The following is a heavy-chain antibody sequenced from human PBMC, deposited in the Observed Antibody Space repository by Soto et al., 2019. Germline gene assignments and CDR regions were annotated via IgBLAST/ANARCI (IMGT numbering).Heavy chain of an antibody. V-gene: IGHV3-21*01. J-gene: IGHJ4*02. CDR2: ISRTTNYI. CDR3: ARESEDLTSNFDY. CDR1: GFTFTRYS. Sequence: GGSLRLSWAASGFTFTRYSMNWVRQAPGKGLEWVSSISRTTNYIYYADSMEGRSTVSRDNAKNSVYLEMTSLSAEDTAVYYCARESEDLTSNFDYWGQGTLVTVS.